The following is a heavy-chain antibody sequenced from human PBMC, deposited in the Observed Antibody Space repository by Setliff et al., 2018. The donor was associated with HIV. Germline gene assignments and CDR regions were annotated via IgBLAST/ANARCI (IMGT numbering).Heavy chain of an antibody. CDR2: IYTSGKT. Sequence: SETLSLTCAVYGESVSGYYWSWIRQPPGKGLEWIGHIYTSGKTHYSPSLKSRITISADTSKNQLSLNLSSVTAADTAVYYCARAAYSGTYLWEPATDLWGRGTLVTVSS. CDR1: GESVSGYY. D-gene: IGHD1-26*01. CDR3: ARAAYSGTYLWEPATDL. J-gene: IGHJ2*01. V-gene: IGHV4-34*11.